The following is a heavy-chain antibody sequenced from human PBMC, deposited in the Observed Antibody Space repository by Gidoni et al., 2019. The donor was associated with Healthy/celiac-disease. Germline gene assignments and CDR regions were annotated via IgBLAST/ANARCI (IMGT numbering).Heavy chain of an antibody. Sequence: QVQLVESGGGVVQPGRSLRLSCAASGFTFRSYAMHWVRQAPGKGLEWVAVISYDGSNKYYADSVKGRFTISRDNSKNTLYLQMNSLRAEDTAVYYCAREGNYYDSSGYYFDYWGQGTLVSVSS. V-gene: IGHV3-30*04. CDR3: AREGNYYDSSGYYFDY. CDR2: ISYDGSNK. J-gene: IGHJ4*02. D-gene: IGHD3-22*01. CDR1: GFTFRSYA.